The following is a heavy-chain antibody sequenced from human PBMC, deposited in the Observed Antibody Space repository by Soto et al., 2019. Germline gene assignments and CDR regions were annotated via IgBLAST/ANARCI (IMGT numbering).Heavy chain of an antibody. J-gene: IGHJ4*02. Sequence: GGSLRLSCAASGFTFSSYSMNWVRQAPGKGLEWVSSISSSSSYIYYADSVKGRFTISRENAKNSLYLQMNSLRAEDTAVYYCARGRLISLYYFDYWGQGTLVTVSS. CDR1: GFTFSSYS. CDR2: ISSSSSYI. CDR3: ARGRLISLYYFDY. V-gene: IGHV3-21*04. D-gene: IGHD2-15*01.